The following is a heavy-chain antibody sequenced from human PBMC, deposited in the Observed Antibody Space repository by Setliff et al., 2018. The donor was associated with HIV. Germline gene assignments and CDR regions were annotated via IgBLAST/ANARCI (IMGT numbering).Heavy chain of an antibody. V-gene: IGHV4-61*01. J-gene: IGHJ6*03. CDR3: ASEAWTSYRSSSGYYYYYMDV. CDR2: IYYSGTT. Sequence: PSETLSLTCIVSGDSVSSASYYWSWIRQPPGKGLEWIGYIYYSGTTKYNPSLKSRVTISVDTSKNQFSLKLSSVTAADTAVYYCASEAWTSYRSSSGYYYYYMDVWGKGTTVTVSS. D-gene: IGHD6-6*01. CDR1: GDSVSSASYY.